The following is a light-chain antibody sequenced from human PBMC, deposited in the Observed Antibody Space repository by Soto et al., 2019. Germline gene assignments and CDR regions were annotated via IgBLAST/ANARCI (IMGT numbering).Light chain of an antibody. Sequence: EIVLTQSPATLSLSPGESATLSCRASQSVSSHLVWYQQKPGQAPRLLIYDAANRATGIPVRFSGSGSGTDFTLTISSLEPEDFAVYYCQQRSNWPLTFGGGTKVEIK. CDR1: QSVSSH. J-gene: IGKJ4*01. V-gene: IGKV3-11*01. CDR3: QQRSNWPLT. CDR2: DAA.